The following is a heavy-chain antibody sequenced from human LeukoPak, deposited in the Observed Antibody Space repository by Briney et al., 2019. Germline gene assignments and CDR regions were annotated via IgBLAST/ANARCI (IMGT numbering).Heavy chain of an antibody. CDR2: ISDSGGST. D-gene: IGHD2-2*01. J-gene: IGHJ4*02. V-gene: IGHV3-23*01. Sequence: PGGSLRLSCAASGFTFSSYAMTWVRQAPGKGLEWVSGISDSGGSTYYADSVKGRFTISRDNSKNTLYLQMSSLRAEDTAVYYCAKDLGYCSSTSCFFDYWGQGTLVTVSS. CDR1: GFTFSSYA. CDR3: AKDLGYCSSTSCFFDY.